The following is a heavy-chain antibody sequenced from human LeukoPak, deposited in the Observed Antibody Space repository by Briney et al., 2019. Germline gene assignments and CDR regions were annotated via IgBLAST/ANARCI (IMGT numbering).Heavy chain of an antibody. D-gene: IGHD1-1*01. CDR2: IHTTGGT. CDR1: GGSISSYY. J-gene: IGHJ4*02. V-gene: IGHV4-4*07. Sequence: PSETLSLTCTVSGGSISSYYWTWIRQPAGKGLEWIGRIHTTGGTRYNPSLKSRISMSVDASKNQFSLKLSSVTAADTAVYYCARGTTGSDSSFDYWGQGILVTVSS. CDR3: ARGTTGSDSSFDY.